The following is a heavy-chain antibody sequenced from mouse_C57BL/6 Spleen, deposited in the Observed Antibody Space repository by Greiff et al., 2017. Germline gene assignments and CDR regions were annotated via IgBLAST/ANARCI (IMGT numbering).Heavy chain of an antibody. CDR1: GFTFSDYG. CDR3: ARGYYDYLYWYFDV. V-gene: IGHV5-17*01. J-gene: IGHJ1*03. CDR2: ISSGSSTI. D-gene: IGHD2-4*01. Sequence: EVKLMESGGGLVKPGGSLKLSCAASGFTFSDYGMHWVRQAPEKGLEWVAYISSGSSTIYYADTVKGRFTISRDNAKNTLFLQMTSLRSEDTAMYYCARGYYDYLYWYFDVWGTGTTVTVSS.